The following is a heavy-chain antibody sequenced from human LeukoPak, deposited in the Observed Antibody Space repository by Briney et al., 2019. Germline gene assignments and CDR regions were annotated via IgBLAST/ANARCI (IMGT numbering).Heavy chain of an antibody. Sequence: GRSLRLSCAASGFTFSSYGMHWVRQAPGKGLEWVAVISYDGSNKYYADSVKGRFTISRDNSKNTLYLQMNSLRAEDTAVYYCAKGISVGRFLEWLFHYYYGMDVWGQGTTVTVSS. CDR2: ISYDGSNK. D-gene: IGHD3-3*01. J-gene: IGHJ6*02. V-gene: IGHV3-30*18. CDR3: AKGISVGRFLEWLFHYYYGMDV. CDR1: GFTFSSYG.